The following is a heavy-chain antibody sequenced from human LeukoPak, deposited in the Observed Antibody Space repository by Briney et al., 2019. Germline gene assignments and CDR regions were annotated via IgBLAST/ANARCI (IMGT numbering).Heavy chain of an antibody. J-gene: IGHJ4*02. CDR2: INHSGST. CDR1: GGSFSGYY. Sequence: SETLSLTCAVYGGSFSGYYWSWIRQPPGKGLEWIGEINHSGSTNYNPSLKSRVTISVDTSKNQFSLKLSSVTAADTAVYYCARRYPPNYYGSGSYFGYWGQGTLVTVSS. CDR3: ARRYPPNYYGSGSYFGY. D-gene: IGHD3-10*01. V-gene: IGHV4-34*01.